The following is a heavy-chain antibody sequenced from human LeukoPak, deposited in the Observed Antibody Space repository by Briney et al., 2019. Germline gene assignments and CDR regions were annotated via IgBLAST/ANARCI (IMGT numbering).Heavy chain of an antibody. CDR1: GYTFTSYG. CDR3: AAETTVVTKVLAFDI. V-gene: IGHV1-18*01. CDR2: ISAYNGNT. Sequence: ASVKVSCKASGYTFTSYGISWVRQAPGQGLEWMGWISAYNGNTNYAQKFQERVTITRDMSTSTAYMELSSLRSEDTAVYYCAAETTVVTKVLAFDIWGQGTMVTVSS. J-gene: IGHJ3*02. D-gene: IGHD4-23*01.